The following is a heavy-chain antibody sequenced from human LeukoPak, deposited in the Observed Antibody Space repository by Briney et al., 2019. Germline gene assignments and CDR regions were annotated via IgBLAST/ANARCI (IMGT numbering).Heavy chain of an antibody. D-gene: IGHD3-10*01. CDR3: ARVSGLGMNEYYQH. CDR1: GLSFADSW. CDR2: VNNDGSDT. J-gene: IGHJ1*01. V-gene: IGHV3-74*01. Sequence: GGSLRLSCAASGLSFADSWMHWVRQAPGKGLVWVSRVNNDGSDTRYADSVRGRFTISRDNAKNTLYLQMNSLRAEDTAVYYCARVSGLGMNEYYQHWGQGTLVTVPS.